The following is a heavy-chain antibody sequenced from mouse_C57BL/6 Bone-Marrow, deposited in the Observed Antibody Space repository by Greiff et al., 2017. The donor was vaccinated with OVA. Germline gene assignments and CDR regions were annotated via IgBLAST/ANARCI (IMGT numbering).Heavy chain of an antibody. CDR2: IDPENGDT. CDR3: AMGGGRGY. Sequence: VQLKQSGAELVRPGASVKLSCTASGFNIKDDYMHWVKQRPEQGLEWIGWIDPENGDTEYASKFQGKATITADTSSNTAYLQLSSLTSEDSAVYYCAMGGGRGYWGQGTTLTVSS. D-gene: IGHD3-3*01. CDR1: GFNIKDDY. J-gene: IGHJ2*01. V-gene: IGHV14-4*01.